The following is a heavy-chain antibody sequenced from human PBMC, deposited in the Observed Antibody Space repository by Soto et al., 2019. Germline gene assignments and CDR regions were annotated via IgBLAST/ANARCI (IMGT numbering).Heavy chain of an antibody. CDR2: IYYSGST. Sequence: PSETLSLTCTVSGGSVSSGSYYWSWIRQPPGKGLEWIGYIYYSGSTNYNPSLKSRVTISVDTSKNQLSLKLSSVTAADTAVYYCARVVVPAAMGFFGNWFDPWGQGTLVTVSS. V-gene: IGHV4-61*01. J-gene: IGHJ5*02. CDR3: ARVVVPAAMGFFGNWFDP. D-gene: IGHD2-2*01. CDR1: GGSVSSGSYY.